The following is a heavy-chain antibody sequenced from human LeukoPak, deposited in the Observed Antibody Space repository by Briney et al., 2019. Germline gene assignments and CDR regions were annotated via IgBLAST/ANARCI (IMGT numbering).Heavy chain of an antibody. D-gene: IGHD3-3*01. CDR3: VSDLCGGDDQ. CDR2: IDEDGKTI. Sequence: PGGSLRLSCAASGVTFNSYWMHWVRQAPEKGLVWVSRIDEDGKTIDYADSVKGRFTISRDNAKDTLYLQMSSLRDEDTAVYYCVSDLCGGDDQWGRGTLVTVSS. V-gene: IGHV3-74*01. CDR1: GVTFNSYW. J-gene: IGHJ5*02.